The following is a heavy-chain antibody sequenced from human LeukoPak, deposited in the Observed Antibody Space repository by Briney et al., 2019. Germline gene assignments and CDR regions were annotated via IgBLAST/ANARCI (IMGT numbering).Heavy chain of an antibody. CDR2: INPRGGST. J-gene: IGHJ4*02. V-gene: IGHV1-46*01. Sequence: ASVKVSCKASGYTLRSYGITWVRQAPGQGLEWMGIINPRGGSTNNAQKFQGRVTMTRDMSTSTVYMELSSLTSEDTAVYYCARECSYGYAPCYWGQGTLVTVSS. CDR1: GYTLRSYG. D-gene: IGHD5-18*01. CDR3: ARECSYGYAPCY.